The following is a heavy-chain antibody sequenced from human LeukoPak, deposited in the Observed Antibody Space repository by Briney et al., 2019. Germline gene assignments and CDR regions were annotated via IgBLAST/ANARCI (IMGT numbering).Heavy chain of an antibody. D-gene: IGHD2-2*01. J-gene: IGHJ4*02. CDR2: ISNSGNYA. V-gene: IGHV3-11*05. CDR1: RFTFSDYY. CDR3: ARADRTSWFDY. Sequence: GGSLRLSCAASRFTFSDYYMAWIRQAPGKGLEWISYISNSGNYANYADSVKGRFTISRDNAKNSLSLQMNSLRPDDTAVYYCARADRTSWFDYWGQGILVTVSS.